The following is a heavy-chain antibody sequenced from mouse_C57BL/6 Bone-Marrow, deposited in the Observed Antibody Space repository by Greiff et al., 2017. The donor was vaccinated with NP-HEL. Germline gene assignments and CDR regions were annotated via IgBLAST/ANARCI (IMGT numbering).Heavy chain of an antibody. CDR3: ARQPWFAY. CDR1: GFTFSDYY. J-gene: IGHJ3*01. CDR2: ISNGGGST. Sequence: EVQRVESGGGLVQPGGSLKLSCAASGFTFSDYYMYWVRQTPEKRLEWVAYISNGGGSTYYPDTVKGRFIISRDNAKNTLYLQMSRLKSEDTAMYYCARQPWFAYWGQGTLVTVSA. V-gene: IGHV5-12*01.